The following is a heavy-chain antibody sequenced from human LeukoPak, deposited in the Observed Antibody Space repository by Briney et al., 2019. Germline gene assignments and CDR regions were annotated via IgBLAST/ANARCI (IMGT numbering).Heavy chain of an antibody. Sequence: PSETLSLTCTVSGVSISSFYWSWIRQTLGKGLGWIGYIYYGGNTRYNPSLKSRVTISIDTSKNQFSLRLNSVTAADTAVYYCARDLPHCINTDCPGSWFDPWGQGTLVTVSS. V-gene: IGHV4-59*01. CDR2: IYYGGNT. J-gene: IGHJ5*02. CDR1: GVSISSFY. CDR3: ARDLPHCINTDCPGSWFDP. D-gene: IGHD2-2*01.